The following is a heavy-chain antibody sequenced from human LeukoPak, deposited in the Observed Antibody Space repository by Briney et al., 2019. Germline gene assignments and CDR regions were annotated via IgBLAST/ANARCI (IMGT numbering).Heavy chain of an antibody. V-gene: IGHV3-21*01. J-gene: IGHJ4*02. D-gene: IGHD2-15*01. Sequence: GGSLRLSCAASGFTFSGYTMNWVRQAPGKGLEWISSIGGDSTYLYYADSVKGRFTISRDNAKNSLYLQMTSLRAEDTAVYYCAKEMYWMPEYWGPGTPVTVSS. CDR3: AKEMYWMPEY. CDR2: IGGDSTYL. CDR1: GFTFSGYT.